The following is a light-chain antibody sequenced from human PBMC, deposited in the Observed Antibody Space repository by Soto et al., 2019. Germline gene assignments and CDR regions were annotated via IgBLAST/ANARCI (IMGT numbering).Light chain of an antibody. Sequence: QSALTQPPSASGSPGQSVTISCTGTSNDVGGYKFVSWYQQHPGKAPKLIIYEVSKRPSGVPDRFSGSKSGNTASLTVSGLQTGDEADYYCSSFAPTYSVVFGGGTKLTVL. CDR1: SNDVGGYKF. J-gene: IGLJ2*01. V-gene: IGLV2-8*01. CDR2: EVS. CDR3: SSFAPTYSVV.